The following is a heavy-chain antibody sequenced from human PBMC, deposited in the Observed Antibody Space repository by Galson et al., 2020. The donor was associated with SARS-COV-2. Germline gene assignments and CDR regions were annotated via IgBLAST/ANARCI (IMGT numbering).Heavy chain of an antibody. CDR2: INWNGGKT. CDR3: ARVNHGDYTYYMDV. D-gene: IGHD2-21*01. Sequence: GESLKISCAASGFRFRDSAMSWVRQVPGKGLEWVSGINWNGGKTDYEDSVKGRFTISRDNAENIVYLQMSSLRAEDTALYYCARVNHGDYTYYMDVWGKGTAVTVSS. J-gene: IGHJ6*03. V-gene: IGHV3-20*04. CDR1: GFRFRDSA.